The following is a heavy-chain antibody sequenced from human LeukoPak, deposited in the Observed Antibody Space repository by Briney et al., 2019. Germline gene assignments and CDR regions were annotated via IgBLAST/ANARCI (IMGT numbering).Heavy chain of an antibody. D-gene: IGHD1-26*01. J-gene: IGHJ4*02. CDR1: GYTFTSYD. CDR3: ARSSVGARRRIDY. CDR2: MNPNSGNT. V-gene: IGHV1-8*01. Sequence: ASVKVSCKASGYTFTSYDINWVRQATGQGLEWMGWMNPNSGNTGYAQKFQGRVTMTRSTSINTAYMELNCLTSEDTAVYYCARSSVGARRRIDYWGQGSLVTVSS.